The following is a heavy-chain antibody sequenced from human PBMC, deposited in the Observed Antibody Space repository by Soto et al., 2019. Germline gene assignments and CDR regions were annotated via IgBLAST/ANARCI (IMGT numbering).Heavy chain of an antibody. D-gene: IGHD1-26*01. CDR2: IGPESGAT. CDR3: GRGRSGQIVVFY. CDR1: GYTFTGHY. Sequence: GASVKVSCKASGYTFTGHYIHCVRQAPEQGPEWMGEIGPESGATRYAQKFQGRVTMTRDTSITTVYMELKNLSPDDTAVYYCGRGRSGQIVVFYWCQGTPVTVSS. J-gene: IGHJ4*02. V-gene: IGHV1-2*02.